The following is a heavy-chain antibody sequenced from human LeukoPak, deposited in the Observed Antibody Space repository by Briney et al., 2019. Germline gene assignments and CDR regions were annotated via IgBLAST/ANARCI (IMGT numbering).Heavy chain of an antibody. Sequence: SETLSLTCTVSGGSISTYYWSWIRQPAGKGLEWIGRMYTSGSTNYNPSLKSRVTMSVDTSKNQFSLKLSSVTAADTAVYYCARDRRYYDSSGFDYWGQGTLVTVSS. D-gene: IGHD3-22*01. CDR3: ARDRRYYDSSGFDY. V-gene: IGHV4-4*07. CDR1: GGSISTYY. CDR2: MYTSGST. J-gene: IGHJ4*02.